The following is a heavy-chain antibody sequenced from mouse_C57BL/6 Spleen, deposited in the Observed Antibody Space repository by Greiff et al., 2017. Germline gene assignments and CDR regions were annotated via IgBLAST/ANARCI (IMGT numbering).Heavy chain of an antibody. V-gene: IGHV1-52*01. CDR2: IDPSDSET. Sequence: QVQLKQPGAELVRPGSSVKLSCKASGYTFTSYWMHWVKQRPIQGLEWIGNIDPSDSETHYNQKFKDKATLTVDKSSSTAYMQLSSLTSEDSAVYYCARSDYGSSPNFDYWGQGTTLTVSS. CDR1: GYTFTSYW. D-gene: IGHD1-1*01. CDR3: ARSDYGSSPNFDY. J-gene: IGHJ2*01.